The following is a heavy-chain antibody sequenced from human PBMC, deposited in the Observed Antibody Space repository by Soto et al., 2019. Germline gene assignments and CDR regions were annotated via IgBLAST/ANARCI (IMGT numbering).Heavy chain of an antibody. CDR3: ARIALGNFGVVSQGDY. V-gene: IGHV3-21*01. Sequence: PGGSLRLSCAASGFTFSSYSMNWVRQAPGKGLEWVSSISSSSSYIYYADSVKGRFTISRDNAKNSLYLQMNSLRAEDTAVYYCARIALGNFGVVSQGDYWGQGTLVTVSS. CDR2: ISSSSSYI. CDR1: GFTFSSYS. J-gene: IGHJ4*02. D-gene: IGHD3-3*01.